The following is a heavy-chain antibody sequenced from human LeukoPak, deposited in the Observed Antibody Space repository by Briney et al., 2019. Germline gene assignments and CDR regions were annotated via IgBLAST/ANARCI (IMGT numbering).Heavy chain of an antibody. V-gene: IGHV1-2*02. CDR3: ARGAVPYYYYYMDV. Sequence: ASVKVSCKASGYTFTGYYMHWVRQAPGQGLGWMGWINPNSGGTNYAQKFQGRVTMTRDTSISTAYMELSRLRSDDTAVYYCARGAVPYYYYYMDVWGKGTTVTVSS. CDR2: INPNSGGT. CDR1: GYTFTGYY. D-gene: IGHD6-19*01. J-gene: IGHJ6*03.